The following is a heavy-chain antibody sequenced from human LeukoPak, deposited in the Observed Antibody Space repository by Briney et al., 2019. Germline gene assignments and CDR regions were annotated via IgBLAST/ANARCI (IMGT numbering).Heavy chain of an antibody. V-gene: IGHV4-61*02. CDR2: IYTSGST. J-gene: IGHJ4*02. Sequence: ASETLSLTCTVSGGSISSGSYYWSWIRQPAGKGLEWIGRIYTSGSTNYNPSLKSRVTISVDTSKNQFSLKLSSVTAADTAVYYCARGRQNYDFWSGYSSFDYWGQGTLVTVSS. CDR3: ARGRQNYDFWSGYSSFDY. CDR1: GGSISSGSYY. D-gene: IGHD3-3*01.